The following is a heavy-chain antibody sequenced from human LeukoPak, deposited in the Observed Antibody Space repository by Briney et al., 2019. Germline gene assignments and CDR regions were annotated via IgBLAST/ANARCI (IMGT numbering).Heavy chain of an antibody. Sequence: RSETLSLTCTVSGGSISSYYWSWIRQPPGKGLEWIGYIYYSGSTNYNPSLKSRVTISVDASKNQFSLKLSSVTAADTAVYYCARQFKGSFYFDYWGQGTLVTVSS. CDR1: GGSISSYY. D-gene: IGHD3-16*02. CDR3: ARQFKGSFYFDY. J-gene: IGHJ4*02. V-gene: IGHV4-59*08. CDR2: IYYSGST.